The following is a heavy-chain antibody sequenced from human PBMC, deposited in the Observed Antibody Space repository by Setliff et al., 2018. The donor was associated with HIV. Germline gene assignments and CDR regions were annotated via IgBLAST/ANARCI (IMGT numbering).Heavy chain of an antibody. CDR1: GYSIRSGFY. J-gene: IGHJ4*02. V-gene: IGHV4-38-2*02. CDR3: ARGLYYDFWSGVGPCDY. CDR2: IYYSGST. D-gene: IGHD3-3*01. Sequence: SETLSLTCSVSGYSIRSGFYWGWIRQPPGRRLEWIGYIYYSGSTYYNTSLKSRVTISVDTSKNQFSLKLSSVTAADTAVYYCARGLYYDFWSGVGPCDYWGQGTLVTVSS.